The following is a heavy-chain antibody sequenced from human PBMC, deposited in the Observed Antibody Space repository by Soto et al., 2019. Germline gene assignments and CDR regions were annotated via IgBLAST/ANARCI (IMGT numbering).Heavy chain of an antibody. CDR2: ISQSGTT. CDR3: AKKVPSALRLYYFFGLEV. V-gene: IGHV4-4*02. J-gene: IGHJ6*02. D-gene: IGHD2-15*01. CDR1: GASISSDNR. Sequence: QVQLQESGPGLVKPSGTLSLTCAVSGASISSDNRWTWVRQPPGEGLEWIGEISQSGTTKYNPSRASRVTSSVDKSKNQFSLRLTSMTAADTAVYYCAKKVPSALRLYYFFGLEVWGQGTTVTVTS.